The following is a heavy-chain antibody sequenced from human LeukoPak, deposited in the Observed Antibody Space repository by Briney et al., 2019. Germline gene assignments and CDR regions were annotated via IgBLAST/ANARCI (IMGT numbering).Heavy chain of an antibody. J-gene: IGHJ4*02. D-gene: IGHD1-26*01. CDR3: ARQGVGARNFDY. CDR2: INHSGST. CDR1: GGSFSGYY. V-gene: IGHV4-34*01. Sequence: SETLSLTCAVYGGSFSGYYWSWIRQPPGKGLEWIGEINHSGSTNYNPSLKSRVTISVDTSKNQFSLKLSSVTAADTAVYYCARQGVGARNFDYWGQGTLVTVSS.